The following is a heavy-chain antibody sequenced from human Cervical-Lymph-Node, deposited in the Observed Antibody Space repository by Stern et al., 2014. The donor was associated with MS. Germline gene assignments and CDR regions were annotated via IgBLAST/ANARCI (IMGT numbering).Heavy chain of an antibody. CDR2: IFPGGSDI. Sequence: EVQLVESGPEVKRPGESLKISCQASGYTFTSYWIRWVRQMPGKGLEGIAIIFPGGSDIRYSTSFQGQVPISADKSSSTAYLQWNNLKASDTAIYYCARQRYFDYWGQGTLVTVSS. J-gene: IGHJ4*02. CDR1: GYTFTSYW. CDR3: ARQRYFDY. V-gene: IGHV5-51*01.